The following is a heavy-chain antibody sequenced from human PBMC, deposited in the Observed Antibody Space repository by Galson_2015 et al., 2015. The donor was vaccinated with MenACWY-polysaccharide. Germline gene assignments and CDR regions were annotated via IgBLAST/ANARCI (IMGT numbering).Heavy chain of an antibody. V-gene: IGHV3-23*01. CDR3: AKAVVATALLDY. Sequence: SLRLSCAAPGFSFNGYAMSWVRRAPGKGLEWVSTISVGGDTTYYADSVKGRITISRDNSKNTLYLQMNSLRAEDTAIYYCAKAVVATALLDYWGQGTLVTVSS. CDR2: ISVGGDTT. CDR1: GFSFNGYA. J-gene: IGHJ4*02. D-gene: IGHD2-21*02.